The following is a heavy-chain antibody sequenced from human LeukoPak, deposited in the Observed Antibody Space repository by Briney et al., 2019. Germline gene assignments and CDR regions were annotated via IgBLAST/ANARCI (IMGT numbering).Heavy chain of an antibody. J-gene: IGHJ6*02. V-gene: IGHV3-23*01. Sequence: GGSLRLSCAASGFTFSSYAMSWVRQAPGKGLEWVSAISGSGGSTYYADSVKGRFTISRDNSKNTLYLQMNSLRAEDTAVYYCAKDLGYGLGYYYYGMDVWGQGTTVTVSS. CDR3: AKDLGYGLGYYYYGMDV. D-gene: IGHD3-10*01. CDR1: GFTFSSYA. CDR2: ISGSGGST.